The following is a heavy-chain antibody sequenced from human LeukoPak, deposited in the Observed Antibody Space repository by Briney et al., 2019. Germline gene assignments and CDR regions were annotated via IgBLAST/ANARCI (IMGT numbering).Heavy chain of an antibody. D-gene: IGHD3-3*01. J-gene: IGHJ4*02. V-gene: IGHV4-38-2*02. Sequence: SETLSLTCIVSADAITSHFYWGWIRQSPGEGGKGLEWIASVYHSGAEYVNPSLKSRVTMSVDTSKNQFSLKLSSVTAADTAVYYCARHNMGLFGDYWGQGTLVTVSS. CDR2: VYHSGAE. CDR3: ARHNMGLFGDY. CDR1: ADAITSHFY.